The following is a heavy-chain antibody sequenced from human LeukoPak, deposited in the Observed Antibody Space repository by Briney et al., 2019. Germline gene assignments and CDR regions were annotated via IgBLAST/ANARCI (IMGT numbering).Heavy chain of an antibody. Sequence: PSETLSLTCTVSSGSISSSNYYWGWIRQPPGKGLEWIGSIYYSGTTYYNPSLKSRVTISVDTSKKQLSLHLSSETAADTAVYYCARATTHYWYFDLWGRGTLVTVSS. D-gene: IGHD1/OR15-1a*01. V-gene: IGHV4-39*02. CDR1: SGSISSSNYY. J-gene: IGHJ2*01. CDR3: ARATTHYWYFDL. CDR2: IYYSGTT.